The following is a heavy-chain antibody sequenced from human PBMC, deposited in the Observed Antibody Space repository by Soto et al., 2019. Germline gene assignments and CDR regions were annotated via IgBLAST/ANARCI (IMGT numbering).Heavy chain of an antibody. J-gene: IGHJ6*02. Sequence: EVQLVESGGGLVKPGGSLRLSCAASGFTFSNAWMSWVRQAPGKGLEWVGRIKSKTDGGTTDYAAPVKGRFTISRDDSKNTLYLQMNSLKTEDTAVYYCTTGLYYYYGMDVWGQGTTVTVSS. CDR3: TTGLYYYYGMDV. CDR1: GFTFSNAW. V-gene: IGHV3-15*01. CDR2: IKSKTDGGTT.